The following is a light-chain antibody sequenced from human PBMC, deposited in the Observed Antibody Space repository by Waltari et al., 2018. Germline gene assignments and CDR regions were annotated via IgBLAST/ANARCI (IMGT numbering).Light chain of an antibody. J-gene: IGKJ1*01. CDR1: QSVSRT. V-gene: IGKV3-20*01. Sequence: ELVLTQSPGTLSLSPGDRATLSCRASQSVSRTLAWYQQKPGQAPRLLIYDASSRATVIPDRFSGSGSGTDFSLTISRLEPEDFAVYYCQKYGTLPATFGQGTKVEIK. CDR2: DAS. CDR3: QKYGTLPAT.